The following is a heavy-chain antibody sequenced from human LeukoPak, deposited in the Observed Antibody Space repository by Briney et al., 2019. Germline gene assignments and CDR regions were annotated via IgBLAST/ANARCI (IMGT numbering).Heavy chain of an antibody. V-gene: IGHV3-30-3*01. J-gene: IGHJ5*02. CDR1: GFTFSGYP. Sequence: PGGSLRLSCAASGFTFSGYPIHWVRQAPGKGLEWVAVISYDGSNKYYADSVKGRFTISRDNSKNTLYLQMNSLRAEDTAVYYCARKRTTGWFDPWGQGTLVTVSS. CDR2: ISYDGSNK. D-gene: IGHD2-8*02. CDR3: ARKRTTGWFDP.